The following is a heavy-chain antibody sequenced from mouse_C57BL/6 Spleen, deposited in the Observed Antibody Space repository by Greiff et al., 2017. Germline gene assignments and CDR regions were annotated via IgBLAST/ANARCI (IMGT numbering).Heavy chain of an antibody. CDR2: IYPGDGDT. J-gene: IGHJ4*01. D-gene: IGHD2-14*01. V-gene: IGHV1-82*01. CDR1: GYAFSSSW. Sequence: VQLQQSGPELVKPGASVKISCKASGYAFSSSWMNWVKQRPGKGLEWIGRIYPGDGDTNYNGKFKGKATLTADKSSSTAYMQLSSLTSEDSAVYFCAREVYYYAMDYWGQGTSVTVSS. CDR3: AREVYYYAMDY.